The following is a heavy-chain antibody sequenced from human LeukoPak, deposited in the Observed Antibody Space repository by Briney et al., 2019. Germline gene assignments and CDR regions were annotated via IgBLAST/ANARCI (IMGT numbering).Heavy chain of an antibody. D-gene: IGHD3-22*01. Sequence: GGSLRLSCAASGFTFSSYSMNWVRQAPGKGLEWVSYISSSSSTIYYADSVKGRSTISGDNAKNSLYLQMNSLRAEDTAVYYCARDSGDYYDSGDYWGQGTLVTVSS. CDR2: ISSSSSTI. V-gene: IGHV3-48*01. J-gene: IGHJ4*02. CDR1: GFTFSSYS. CDR3: ARDSGDYYDSGDY.